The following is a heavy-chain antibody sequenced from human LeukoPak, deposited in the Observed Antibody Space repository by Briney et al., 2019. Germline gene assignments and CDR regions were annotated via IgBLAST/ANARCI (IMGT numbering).Heavy chain of an antibody. V-gene: IGHV3-11*01. Sequence: PGGSLRLSCAASGFAFSDYYMSWIRQAPGKGLEWVSYISSSGSTICYADSVKGRFTISRDNAKNSLYLQMNSLRAEDTAVYYCARSRAAAGTRWDPWGQGTLVTVSS. CDR3: ARSRAAAGTRWDP. CDR1: GFAFSDYY. CDR2: ISSSGSTI. D-gene: IGHD6-13*01. J-gene: IGHJ5*02.